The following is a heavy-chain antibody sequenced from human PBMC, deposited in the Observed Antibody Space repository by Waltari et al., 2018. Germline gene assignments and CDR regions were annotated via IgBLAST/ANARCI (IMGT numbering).Heavy chain of an antibody. CDR3: ARDRGSYYYDSSGYPHAFDI. J-gene: IGHJ3*02. V-gene: IGHV4-30-4*08. Sequence: QVQLQESGPGLVKPSQTLSLTCTVSGGSISSGDYYWSWIRQPPGKGLEWIGYIYYSGSTYYNPSLKSRVTISVDTSKNQFSLKLSSVTAADTAVYYCARDRGSYYYDSSGYPHAFDIWGQGTMVTVSS. D-gene: IGHD3-22*01. CDR2: IYYSGST. CDR1: GGSISSGDYY.